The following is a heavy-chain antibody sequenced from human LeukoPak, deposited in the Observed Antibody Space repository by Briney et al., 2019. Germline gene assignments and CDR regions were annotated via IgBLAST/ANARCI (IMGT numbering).Heavy chain of an antibody. Sequence: SVKVSCKASGGTFSSYAISWVRQAPGQGLEWMGRIIPIFGTANYAQKFQGRVAITTDESTSTAYMELSSLRSEDTAVYYCARAPYYYDSSGYPPDYWGQGTLVTVSS. CDR2: IIPIFGTA. CDR1: GGTFSSYA. J-gene: IGHJ4*02. CDR3: ARAPYYYDSSGYPPDY. D-gene: IGHD3-22*01. V-gene: IGHV1-69*05.